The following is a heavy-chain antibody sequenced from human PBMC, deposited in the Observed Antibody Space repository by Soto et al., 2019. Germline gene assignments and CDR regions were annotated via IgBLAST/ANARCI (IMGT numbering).Heavy chain of an antibody. D-gene: IGHD5-12*01. CDR3: ARAPVDFYYFDY. J-gene: IGHJ4*02. CDR1: GYSISSGYY. V-gene: IGHV4-38-2*01. Sequence: KPPETLSLSCAVSGYSISSGYYWGWIRQPPGRGLEWIGSVYPSGSTYYNPSLRSRVTISVDKSKNQFSLKLRSVTAADTALYYCARAPVDFYYFDYWGQGTLVTVSS. CDR2: VYPSGST.